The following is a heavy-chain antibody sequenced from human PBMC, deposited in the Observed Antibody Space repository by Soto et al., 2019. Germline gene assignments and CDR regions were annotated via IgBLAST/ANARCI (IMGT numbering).Heavy chain of an antibody. J-gene: IGHJ5*02. Sequence: SVKVSCKASGGTFSSYTISWVRQAPGQGLEWMGRIIPILGIANYAQKFQGRVTITADKSTSTAYMELSSLRSEDTAVYYCARVVHCSSTSCYWFDPWGQGTLVTVS. V-gene: IGHV1-69*02. D-gene: IGHD2-2*01. CDR1: GGTFSSYT. CDR2: IIPILGIA. CDR3: ARVVHCSSTSCYWFDP.